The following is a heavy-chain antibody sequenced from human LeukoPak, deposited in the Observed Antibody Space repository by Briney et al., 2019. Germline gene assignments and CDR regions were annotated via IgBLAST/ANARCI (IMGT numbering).Heavy chain of an antibody. J-gene: IGHJ4*02. CDR3: ARGPAGYN. V-gene: IGHV3-53*01. D-gene: IGHD1-1*01. CDR2: IYSGGST. CDR1: GFTVSSNH. Sequence: GGSLRLSCAASGFTVSSNHMSWVRQAPGKGLEWVSVIYSGGSTDYAASVKSRFTISRDILKNTLYLQMNSLRAEDTAVYYCARGPAGYNWGQGTLVSVSS.